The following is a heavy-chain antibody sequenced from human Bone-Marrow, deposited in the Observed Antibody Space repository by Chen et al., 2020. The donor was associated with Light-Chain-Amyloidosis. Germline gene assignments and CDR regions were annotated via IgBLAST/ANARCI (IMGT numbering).Heavy chain of an antibody. CDR2: ISWDGGST. J-gene: IGHJ6*02. CDR1: GFTFDDYA. D-gene: IGHD1-26*01. V-gene: IGHV3-43D*04. CDR3: ARDMAPIVGATYYYYGMDV. Sequence: EVQLVESGGVVVQPGGSLRLSCAASGFTFDDYAMHWVRQAPGKGLEWVSLISWDGGSTYYADSVKGRFTISRDNSKNSLYLQMNSLRAEDTALYYCARDMAPIVGATYYYYGMDVWGQGTTVTVSS.